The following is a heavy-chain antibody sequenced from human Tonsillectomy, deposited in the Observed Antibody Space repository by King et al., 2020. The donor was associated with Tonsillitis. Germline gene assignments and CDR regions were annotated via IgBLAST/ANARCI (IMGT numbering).Heavy chain of an antibody. CDR1: GFTFSGSA. Sequence: RLVQSGGGLVQPGGSLKLSCAASGFTFSGSAMHWVRQASGKGLEWVGRIRSKANSYATAYAASVKGRFTISRDDSKNTAYLQMNSLKTEDTAVYYCTILYGDYYYYGMDVWGQGTTVTVSS. J-gene: IGHJ6*02. CDR2: IRSKANSYAT. CDR3: TILYGDYYYYGMDV. D-gene: IGHD4-17*01. V-gene: IGHV3-73*01.